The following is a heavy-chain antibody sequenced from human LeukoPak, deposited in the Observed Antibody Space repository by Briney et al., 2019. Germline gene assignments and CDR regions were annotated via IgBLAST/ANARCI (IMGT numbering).Heavy chain of an antibody. Sequence: PSETLSLTCTVSGGSISSSSYYWGWIRQPPGKGLEWIGSIYYSGSTYYNPSLKSRVTISVDTSKNQFSLKLSSVTAADTAVYYCARRAFYYGSGSYDDYWGQGTLVTVSS. D-gene: IGHD3-10*01. V-gene: IGHV4-39*01. J-gene: IGHJ4*02. CDR1: GGSISSSSYY. CDR2: IYYSGST. CDR3: ARRAFYYGSGSYDDY.